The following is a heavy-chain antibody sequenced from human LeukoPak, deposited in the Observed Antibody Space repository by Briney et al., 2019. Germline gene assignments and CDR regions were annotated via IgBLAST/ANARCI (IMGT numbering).Heavy chain of an antibody. Sequence: GGSLRLSCAASGFTFSSYAMSWVRQAPGKGLEWVSAISGSGSSTYYADSVKGRFTISRDNSKNTLYLQMNSLRAEDTAVYYCAKQGAAAGSNWFDPWGQGTLVTVSS. J-gene: IGHJ5*02. CDR3: AKQGAAAGSNWFDP. V-gene: IGHV3-23*01. D-gene: IGHD6-13*01. CDR2: ISGSGSST. CDR1: GFTFSSYA.